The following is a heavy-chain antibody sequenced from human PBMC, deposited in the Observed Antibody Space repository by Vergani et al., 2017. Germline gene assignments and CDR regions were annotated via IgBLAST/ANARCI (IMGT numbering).Heavy chain of an antibody. Sequence: QVQLVESGGGVVQPGRSLRLSCAASGFTFSSYGMHWVRQAPGKGLEWVAVISYDGSNKYYADSVKGRFTISRDNYKNKLYLQMNSLRAEDTAVYYCAKGYSGSYHDVFDIWGQGTMVTVAS. CDR3: AKGYSGSYHDVFDI. D-gene: IGHD1-26*01. V-gene: IGHV3-30*18. CDR1: GFTFSSYG. J-gene: IGHJ3*02. CDR2: ISYDGSNK.